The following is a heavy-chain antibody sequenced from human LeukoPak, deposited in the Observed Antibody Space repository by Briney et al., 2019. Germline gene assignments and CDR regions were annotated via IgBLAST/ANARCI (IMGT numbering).Heavy chain of an antibody. CDR3: ARSNQADDY. D-gene: IGHD1-14*01. J-gene: IGHJ4*02. V-gene: IGHV3-74*01. CDR1: GFTFSSYW. Sequence: VGSLRLSCAASGFTFSSYWMHWVRQVPGKGLVWVARINPGGSSITYADSVKSRFTISRDNAKNTLYLQMDSLRAEDTGVYYCARSNQADDYWGQGTLVTVSS. CDR2: INPGGSSI.